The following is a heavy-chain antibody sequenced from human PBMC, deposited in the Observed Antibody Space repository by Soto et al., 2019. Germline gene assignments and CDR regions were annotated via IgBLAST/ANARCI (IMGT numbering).Heavy chain of an antibody. CDR1: GASITGFL. D-gene: IGHD6-13*01. J-gene: IGHJ4*02. Sequence: HVQLQVSGPGLVKPSETLSLTCSVSGASITGFLWSWMRQSPGKGLEWSGSIFYKTTNTNPSLKSRVIISVDKSTSQVSMRLASVTDGDTDFYFCARSKTHDSSPDYWGQGTLVTVSS. CDR2: IFYKTT. V-gene: IGHV4-59*08. CDR3: ARSKTHDSSPDY.